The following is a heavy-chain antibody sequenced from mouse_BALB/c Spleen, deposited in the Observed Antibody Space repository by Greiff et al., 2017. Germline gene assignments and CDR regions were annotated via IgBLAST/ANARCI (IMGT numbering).Heavy chain of an antibody. D-gene: IGHD2-3*01. V-gene: IGHV1-61*01. J-gene: IGHJ3*01. CDR1: GYSFTSYW. CDR2: IHPSDSET. CDR3: ARGGGGYYFWFAY. Sequence: QVQLQQPGAELVRPGASVKLSCKASGYSFTSYWMNWVKQRPGQGLEWFGMIHPSDSETRLNQKFKDKATLTVDKSSSTAYMQLSSPTSEDSAVYYCARGGGGYYFWFAYWGQGTLVTVSA.